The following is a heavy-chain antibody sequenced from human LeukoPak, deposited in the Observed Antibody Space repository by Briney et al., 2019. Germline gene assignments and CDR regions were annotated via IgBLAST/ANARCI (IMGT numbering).Heavy chain of an antibody. CDR3: AGVTCPGGDCYYYDGLDV. D-gene: IGHD2-21*02. CDR1: GYTFSRYY. Sequence: ASVQVSCKASGYTFSRYYMRWVRQAPGQGLEWMGIISPSGGSTTYAQKFQGRVTMTRDTSTSTVYMELSSLRSDVTAVYYCAGVTCPGGDCYYYDGLDVGGQGTTVTVSS. V-gene: IGHV1-46*01. J-gene: IGHJ6*02. CDR2: ISPSGGST.